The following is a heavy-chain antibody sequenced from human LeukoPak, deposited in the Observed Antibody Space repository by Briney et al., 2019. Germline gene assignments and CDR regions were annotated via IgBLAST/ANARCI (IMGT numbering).Heavy chain of an antibody. J-gene: IGHJ6*02. CDR1: GFTFSTYS. V-gene: IGHV3-48*04. D-gene: IGHD6-13*01. Sequence: GGSLRLSCAASGFTFSTYSMNWVRQAPGKGLEWVSYISRSSSIIYYADSVKGRFTISRDNAKNSLYLQMNSLRAEDTAVYYCARDGSSWYNYYGMDVWGQGTTVTVSS. CDR2: ISRSSSII. CDR3: ARDGSSWYNYYGMDV.